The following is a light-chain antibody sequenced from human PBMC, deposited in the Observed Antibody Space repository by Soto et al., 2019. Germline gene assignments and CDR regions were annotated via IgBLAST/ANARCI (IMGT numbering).Light chain of an antibody. V-gene: IGKV1-39*01. J-gene: IGKJ1*01. CDR2: GAS. CDR1: QAISTY. Sequence: DIQMTQSPSSLSASVGDRVTITCRASQAISTYLNWYQQKPGKAPKVLIYGASSLQSGVPSRFSGSGSGTDFTLTITSLQPEDFATYYCQQSYNTPRTFGQGTKVEI. CDR3: QQSYNTPRT.